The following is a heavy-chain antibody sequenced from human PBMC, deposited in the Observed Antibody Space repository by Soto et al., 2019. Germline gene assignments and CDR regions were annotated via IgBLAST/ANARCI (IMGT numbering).Heavy chain of an antibody. D-gene: IGHD5-12*01. Sequence: ASVKLSCKASGYTFTSYGISWVRQAPGQGLEWMGWISAYNGNTNYAQKLQGRVTMTTDTSTSTAYMELRSLRSDDTAVYYCARDGRMATIAFFDYWGQGTLVTVSS. CDR3: ARDGRMATIAFFDY. CDR2: ISAYNGNT. V-gene: IGHV1-18*01. J-gene: IGHJ4*02. CDR1: GYTFTSYG.